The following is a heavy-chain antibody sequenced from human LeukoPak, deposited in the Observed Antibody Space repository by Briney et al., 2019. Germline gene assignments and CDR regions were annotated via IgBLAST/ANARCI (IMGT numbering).Heavy chain of an antibody. V-gene: IGHV4-59*01. Sequence: SETLSLTCTVSGGTISWFYWSWIRQSPGRGLEWIAYIHYTGTVNYNPAHKSRATISVDMSNNQFSLELTFVIAADTAVYYCARGLTTDYGAFNIWGQGTAVSVSS. D-gene: IGHD4-17*01. J-gene: IGHJ3*02. CDR3: ARGLTTDYGAFNI. CDR1: GGTISWFY. CDR2: IHYTGTV.